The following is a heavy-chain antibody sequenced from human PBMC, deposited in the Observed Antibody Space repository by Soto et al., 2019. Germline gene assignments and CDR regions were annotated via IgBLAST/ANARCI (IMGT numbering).Heavy chain of an antibody. CDR1: GGTFSSYA. CDR2: IIPIFGTA. V-gene: IGHV1-69*12. D-gene: IGHD2-2*01. J-gene: IGHJ6*02. CDR3: ARHVPAAGYYYGMDV. Sequence: QVQLVQSGAEVKKPGSSVKVSCKASGGTFSSYAISWVRQAPGQGLEWMGGIIPIFGTANYAQKFQGRVTSTADESTSTAYMELSSLRPEDTAVYYGARHVPAAGYYYGMDVWGQGTTVTVSS.